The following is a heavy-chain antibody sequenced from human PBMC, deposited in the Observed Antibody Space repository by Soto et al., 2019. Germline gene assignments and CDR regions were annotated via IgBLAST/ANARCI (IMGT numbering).Heavy chain of an antibody. CDR1: GFTFSRFW. Sequence: EVQLVESGGGLVQPGGSLRLSCAASGFTFSRFWMHWVRQAPGKGLVWVSRINTDGSSTNYADSVKGRFTISRDNDKNTLYLQMDSLRAEDTGVYYCTRDPGAYSSTWSFYFDSWGQGTLVTVSS. CDR3: TRDPGAYSSTWSFYFDS. J-gene: IGHJ4*02. CDR2: INTDGSST. V-gene: IGHV3-74*01. D-gene: IGHD6-13*01.